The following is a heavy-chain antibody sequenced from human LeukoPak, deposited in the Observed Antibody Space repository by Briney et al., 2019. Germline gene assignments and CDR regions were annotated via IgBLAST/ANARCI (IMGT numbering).Heavy chain of an antibody. J-gene: IGHJ4*02. Sequence: PSETLSLTCTVSGVSISSYYWSWIRQPAGKGLEWIGRIHTRGSTNYNPSLKSRVTISVDTSKNQFSLKLSSVTAADTAVYYCARGSPSMVPTDYWGQGTLVTVSS. CDR2: IHTRGST. D-gene: IGHD3-10*01. CDR3: ARGSPSMVPTDY. CDR1: GVSISSYY. V-gene: IGHV4-4*07.